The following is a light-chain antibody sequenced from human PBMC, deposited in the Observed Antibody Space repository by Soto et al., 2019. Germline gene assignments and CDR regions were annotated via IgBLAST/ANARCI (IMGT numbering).Light chain of an antibody. CDR1: SSDVGSYNL. CDR2: EGS. CDR3: CSYAGSSTFYV. Sequence: QSALTQPASVSGSPGQSITISCTGTSSDVGSYNLVSWYQQHPGKAPKLIIYEGSGRPSGVSNRFSGSKSGNTASLTISGLQAEDEADHYCCSYAGSSTFYVFGTGTKVTVL. J-gene: IGLJ1*01. V-gene: IGLV2-23*01.